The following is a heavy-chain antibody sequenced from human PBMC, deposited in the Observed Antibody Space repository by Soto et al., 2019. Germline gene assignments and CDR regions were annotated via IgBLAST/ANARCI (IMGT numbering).Heavy chain of an antibody. CDR3: ARDGVGEGEVGWFDP. V-gene: IGHV1-3*01. J-gene: IGHJ5*02. Sequence: QVQLVQSGAEVKKPGASVKVSCKASGYTFTSYAMPWVRQAPGQRLEWMGWINAGNGNTKYSQKFQGRVTITSDTSASTAYMELSSVRSEDTAVYYCARDGVGEGEVGWFDPWGQGTLVTVSS. CDR2: INAGNGNT. D-gene: IGHD1-26*01. CDR1: GYTFTSYA.